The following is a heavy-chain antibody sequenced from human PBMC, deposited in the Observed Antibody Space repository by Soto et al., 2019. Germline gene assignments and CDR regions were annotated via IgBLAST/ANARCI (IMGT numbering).Heavy chain of an antibody. CDR1: GDSITASYSN. V-gene: IGHV4-39*01. D-gene: IGHD3-10*02. CDR2: FYYSGTT. Sequence: PSETLSLTCTVSGDSITASYSNWAGIGQPPGKGLEWIGTFYYSGTTSQNPPLRSRITISGDTSRNQFSLNLRSVTAADSGVYYCAKLVRDDVRRSDLDHWGQGTLVTVSS. J-gene: IGHJ4*02. CDR3: AKLVRDDVRRSDLDH.